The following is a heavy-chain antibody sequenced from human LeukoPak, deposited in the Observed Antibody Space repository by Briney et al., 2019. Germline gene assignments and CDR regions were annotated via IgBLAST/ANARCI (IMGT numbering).Heavy chain of an antibody. CDR3: AKERYSTSSAIVFDY. CDR2: ISGSGGRT. CDR1: GFSFSSFA. D-gene: IGHD6-6*01. J-gene: IGHJ4*02. V-gene: IGHV3-23*01. Sequence: GGSLRLSCAASGFSFSSFAMSWVRQAPGKGLEWVSGISGSGGRTYYADSVKGRFTISRDNSKNTLYLQMNSLRAEDTAMYFCAKERYSTSSAIVFDYWAQGTLVTVSS.